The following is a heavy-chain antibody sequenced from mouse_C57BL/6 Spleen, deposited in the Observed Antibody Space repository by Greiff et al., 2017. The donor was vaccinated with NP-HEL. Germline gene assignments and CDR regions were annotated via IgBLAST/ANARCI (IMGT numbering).Heavy chain of an antibody. CDR2: INPNNGGT. D-gene: IGHD2-3*01. J-gene: IGHJ4*01. CDR1: GYTFTDYY. CDR3: ARNDGYPSYYAMDY. V-gene: IGHV1-26*01. Sequence: VQLQQSGPELVKPGASVKISCKASGYTFTDYYMNWVKQSHGKSLEWIGDINPNNGGTSYNQKFKGKATLTVDKSSSTAYMELRSLTSEDSAVYYCARNDGYPSYYAMDYWGQGTSVTVSS.